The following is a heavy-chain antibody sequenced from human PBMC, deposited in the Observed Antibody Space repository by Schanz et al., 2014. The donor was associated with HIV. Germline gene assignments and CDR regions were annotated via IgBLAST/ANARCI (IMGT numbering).Heavy chain of an antibody. CDR2: VRHIGGT. Sequence: QVQLQQWGAGLLKPSETLSLTCAVYGGSFRGYYWTWIRQFPGLGLEWIGGVRHIGGTNYNPSLKGRVTMQMXXXKNQFSLTLTSVXXXXXXVYFCARGDFGGNXXXYWGHGNMVTVSS. CDR3: ARGDFGGNXXXY. V-gene: IGHV4-34*02. J-gene: IGHJ4*01. D-gene: IGHD4-17*01. CDR1: GGSFRGYY.